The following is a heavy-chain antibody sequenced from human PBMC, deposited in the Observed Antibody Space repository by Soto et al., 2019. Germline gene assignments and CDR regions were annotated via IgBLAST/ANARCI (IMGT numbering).Heavy chain of an antibody. J-gene: IGHJ5*02. CDR1: GFTFSSYG. CDR3: ANLYNWNND. V-gene: IGHV3-30*18. Sequence: QVQLVESGGGVVQPGRSLRLSCAASGFTFSSYGMHWVRQAPGKGLEWVAVISYDGSNKYYADSVKGRFTISRDNSKNTLYLQMNSLRAEDTAVYYCANLYNWNNDWGQGTLVTVSS. CDR2: ISYDGSNK.